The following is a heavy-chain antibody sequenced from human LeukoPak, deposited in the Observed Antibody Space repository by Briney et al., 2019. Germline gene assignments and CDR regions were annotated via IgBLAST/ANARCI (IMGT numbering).Heavy chain of an antibody. Sequence: GGSLRLSCAASGFTFSDYYMSWIRQAPGKGLEWVSYISSSSSYANYADSVKGRFTISRDNAKNSLYLQMNSLRAEDTAVYYCAREVAAAGFDYWGQGTLVTVSS. D-gene: IGHD6-13*01. J-gene: IGHJ4*02. CDR3: AREVAAAGFDY. V-gene: IGHV3-11*05. CDR1: GFTFSDYY. CDR2: ISSSSSYA.